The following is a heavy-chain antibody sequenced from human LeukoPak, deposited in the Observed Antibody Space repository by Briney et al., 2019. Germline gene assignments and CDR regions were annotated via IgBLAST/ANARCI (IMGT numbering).Heavy chain of an antibody. Sequence: GASVKVSCKASGYTFTGYYMHWVRQAPGQGLEWMGWINPNSGGTNYAQKFQGRVTMTRDTSISTAYMELSRLRSDDTAVYYCARVALSSSWYHDAFDIWGQGTMVTVSS. J-gene: IGHJ3*02. V-gene: IGHV1-2*02. CDR3: ARVALSSSWYHDAFDI. D-gene: IGHD6-13*01. CDR1: GYTFTGYY. CDR2: INPNSGGT.